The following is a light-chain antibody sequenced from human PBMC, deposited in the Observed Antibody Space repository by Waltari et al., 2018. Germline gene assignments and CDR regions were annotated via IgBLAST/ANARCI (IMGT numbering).Light chain of an antibody. V-gene: IGKV3-20*01. J-gene: IGKJ1*01. CDR3: QKYESLPAT. CDR1: QSVGRY. CDR2: HAS. Sequence: EIVLTQSPGTLSLSPGERATLSCRASQSVGRYLVWYQQKPGQAPRLLIYHASIRATGIPDRFSGSGSGTDFSLTISRLEPEDFVVYYCQKYESLPATFGQGTKVEI.